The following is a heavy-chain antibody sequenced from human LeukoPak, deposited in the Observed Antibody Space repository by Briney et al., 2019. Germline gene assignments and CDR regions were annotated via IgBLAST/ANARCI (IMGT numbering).Heavy chain of an antibody. D-gene: IGHD5-12*01. CDR1: GGSFSGYY. CDR2: INHSGGT. J-gene: IGHJ4*02. V-gene: IGHV4-34*01. Sequence: SETLSLTCAVYGGSFSGYYWSWIRQPPGKGLEWIGEINHSGGTNYNPSLKSRVTISVDTSKNQFSLKLSSVAAADTAVYYCARGYDYCDYWGQGTLVTVSS. CDR3: ARGYDYCDY.